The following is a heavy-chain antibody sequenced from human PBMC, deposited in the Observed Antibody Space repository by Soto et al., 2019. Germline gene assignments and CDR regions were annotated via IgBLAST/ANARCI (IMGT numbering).Heavy chain of an antibody. CDR3: AHTRFVYGSGSYHSWPNDY. J-gene: IGHJ4*02. V-gene: IGHV2-5*02. D-gene: IGHD3-10*01. CDR1: GFSLSTSGVG. Sequence: SGPTLVNPTQTLTLTCTFSGFSLSTSGVGVGWIRQPPGKALEWLALIYWDDDKRYSPSLKSRLTITKDTSKNQVVLTMTNMDPVDTATYYCAHTRFVYGSGSYHSWPNDYWGQGTLVTVSS. CDR2: IYWDDDK.